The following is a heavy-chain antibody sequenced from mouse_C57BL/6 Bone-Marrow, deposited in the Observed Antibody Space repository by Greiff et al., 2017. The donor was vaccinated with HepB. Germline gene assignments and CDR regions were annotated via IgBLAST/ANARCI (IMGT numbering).Heavy chain of an antibody. D-gene: IGHD1-1*01. V-gene: IGHV1-54*01. J-gene: IGHJ2*01. CDR3: ALYYGSSFDY. CDR1: GYAFTNYL. CDR2: INPGSGGT. Sequence: QVQLQQSGAELVRPGTSVKVSCKASGYAFTNYLIEWVKQRPGQGLEWIGVINPGSGGTKYNEKFKGKATLTADKSSSTAYMQLSSLTSEDSAVYFCALYYGSSFDYWGQGTTLTVSS.